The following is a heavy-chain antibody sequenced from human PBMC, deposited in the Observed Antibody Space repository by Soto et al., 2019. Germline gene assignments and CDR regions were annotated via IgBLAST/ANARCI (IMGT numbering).Heavy chain of an antibody. D-gene: IGHD3-10*01. Sequence: SGPTLVNPTQTLTLTCTFSGFSLSTIGMSVTWIRQPPGKALEWLALIDWADYKFYTTSLRTRLTISKDTSETKVVLIMTNMGPVDTATYYCARIERSKHGFGLFDSWGQGTLVTVSS. V-gene: IGHV2-70*13. J-gene: IGHJ4*02. CDR1: GFSLSTIGMS. CDR3: ARIERSKHGFGLFDS. CDR2: IDWADYK.